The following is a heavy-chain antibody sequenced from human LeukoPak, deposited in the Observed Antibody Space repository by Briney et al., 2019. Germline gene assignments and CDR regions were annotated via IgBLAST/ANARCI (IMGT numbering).Heavy chain of an antibody. D-gene: IGHD2-2*02. Sequence: GESLKISCKASGSTFTNFLLGWVRQMPGKGLGWMGIIFPEDSDTRYSPSFQGHVTISADKSITTAYLQWSSLEASDSAIYYCARLKSSYCTSTACYTFDSWGQGTLVTVSS. CDR3: ARLKSSYCTSTACYTFDS. V-gene: IGHV5-51*01. CDR2: IFPEDSDT. CDR1: GSTFTNFL. J-gene: IGHJ4*02.